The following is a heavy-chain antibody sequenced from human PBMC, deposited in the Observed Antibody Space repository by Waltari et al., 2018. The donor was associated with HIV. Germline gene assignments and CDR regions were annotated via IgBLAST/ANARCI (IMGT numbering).Heavy chain of an antibody. CDR1: AYNFPMYA. CDR2: IKPDKGNT. Sequence: QVQLVQSGAEVKKPGASVKFSCKASAYNFPMYALHCLRQDPGQGFEWMGWIKPDKGNTKDSQRFQDRVTITRDTSASTVYMDRMTLRSEDTAVYYCARDVDRGRGNWFDPWGQGTLVTVSS. CDR3: ARDVDRGRGNWFDP. V-gene: IGHV1-3*01. D-gene: IGHD3-10*01. J-gene: IGHJ5*02.